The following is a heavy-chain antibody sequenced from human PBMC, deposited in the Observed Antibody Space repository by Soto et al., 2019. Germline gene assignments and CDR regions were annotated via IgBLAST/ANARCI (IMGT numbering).Heavy chain of an antibody. CDR2: IIPIFGTA. CDR3: ARHGGATKDRVDY. Sequence: QVQLVQSGAEVKKPGSSVKVSCKASGGTFSSYAISWVRQAPGQGLEWMGGIIPIFGTANYAKKFQDRVTITADESTSTAYMELSSLRSEDTAAYYCARHGGATKDRVDYWGQGTLVTVSS. CDR1: GGTFSSYA. V-gene: IGHV1-69*12. D-gene: IGHD5-12*01. J-gene: IGHJ4*02.